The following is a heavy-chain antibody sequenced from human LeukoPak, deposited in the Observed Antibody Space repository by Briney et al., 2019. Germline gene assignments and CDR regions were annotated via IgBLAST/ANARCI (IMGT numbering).Heavy chain of an antibody. CDR3: ARGPYYDFWSGLVSSGGNWFDP. Sequence: ASVKVSCKASGYTFTGYYMHWVRQAPGQGLEWMGWINPNSGGTNYAQKFQGRVTLTRDTSISTAYMELSRLRSDDTAVYYCARGPYYDFWSGLVSSGGNWFDPWGQGTLVTVSS. CDR1: GYTFTGYY. CDR2: INPNSGGT. J-gene: IGHJ5*02. V-gene: IGHV1-2*02. D-gene: IGHD3-3*01.